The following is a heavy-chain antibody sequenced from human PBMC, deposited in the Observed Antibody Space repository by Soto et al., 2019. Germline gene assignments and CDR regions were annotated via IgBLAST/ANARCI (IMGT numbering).Heavy chain of an antibody. Sequence: GGSLRLSCAASGFTFSSYAMHWVRQAPGKGLEYVSAISSNGGSTYYANSVKGRFTISRDNSKNTLYLQMGSLRAEDMAVYYCARGSGGVGVPDYFDYWGQGTLVTVSS. V-gene: IGHV3-64*01. CDR2: ISSNGGST. CDR1: GFTFSSYA. J-gene: IGHJ4*02. CDR3: ARGSGGVGVPDYFDY. D-gene: IGHD1-26*01.